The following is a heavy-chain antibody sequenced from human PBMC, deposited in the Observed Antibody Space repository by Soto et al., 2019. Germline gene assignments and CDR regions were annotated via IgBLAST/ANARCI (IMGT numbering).Heavy chain of an antibody. J-gene: IGHJ5*02. Sequence: SETLSLTCAVSGGSISSGGYSWSWIRQPPGKGLERIGYIYHSGSTYYNPSLKSRVTISVDRSKNQFSLKLSSVTAADTAVYYCARVRLVRGWFDPWGQGTLVTVSS. CDR2: IYHSGST. CDR3: ARVRLVRGWFDP. CDR1: GGSISSGGYS. D-gene: IGHD6-6*01. V-gene: IGHV4-30-2*01.